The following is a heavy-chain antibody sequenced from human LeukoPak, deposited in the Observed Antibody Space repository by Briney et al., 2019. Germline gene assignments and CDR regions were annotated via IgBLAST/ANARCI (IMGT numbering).Heavy chain of an antibody. CDR1: GFTFSSYV. V-gene: IGHV3-23*01. D-gene: IGHD3-3*01. CDR3: ATAAGADFFDY. Sequence: PGGSLRLSCAASGFTFSSYVMNWVRQAPGKGLEWVSAISGSGGTTDYADSVKGRFTISRDNSKNTLYLQMNSLRAEDTAVYYCATAAGADFFDYWGQGTLVTVSS. J-gene: IGHJ4*02. CDR2: ISGSGGTT.